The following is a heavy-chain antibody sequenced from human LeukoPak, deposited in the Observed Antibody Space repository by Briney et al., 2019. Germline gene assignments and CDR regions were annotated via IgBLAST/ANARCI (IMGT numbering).Heavy chain of an antibody. CDR1: GGSISSYY. CDR2: IYYSGST. CDR3: ASSDSSGYYDY. Sequence: SETLSLTCTVSGGSISSYYWSWIRQPPGKGLEWIGYIYYSGSTNYNPSLKSRVTISVDTSKNQFSLELSSVTAADTAVYYCASSDSSGYYDYWGQGTLVTVSS. J-gene: IGHJ4*02. V-gene: IGHV4-59*01. D-gene: IGHD3-22*01.